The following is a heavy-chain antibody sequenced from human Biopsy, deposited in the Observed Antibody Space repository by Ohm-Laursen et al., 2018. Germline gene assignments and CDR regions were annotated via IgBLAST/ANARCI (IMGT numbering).Heavy chain of an antibody. J-gene: IGHJ4*02. D-gene: IGHD3-22*01. CDR2: IWSDGNNK. CDR3: ARDAEEFDSSGPRSDY. CDR1: GFTFSRHG. V-gene: IGHV3-33*01. Sequence: SLRLSCAASGFTFSRHGMHWVRQAPGKGLEWVAVIWSDGNNKYYADSVKGRFTISRDTSRNTLYMQMNSLRVEDTALYYCARDAEEFDSSGPRSDYWGQGTLVTVSS.